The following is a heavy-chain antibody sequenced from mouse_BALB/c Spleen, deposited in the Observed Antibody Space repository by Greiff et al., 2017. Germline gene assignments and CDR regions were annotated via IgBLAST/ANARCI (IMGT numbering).Heavy chain of an antibody. J-gene: IGHJ4*01. CDR3: ASLWLRRDYYAMDY. V-gene: IGHV1-7*01. CDR1: GYTFTSYW. CDR2: INPSTGYT. Sequence: QVQLQQSGAELAKPGASVKMSCKASGYTFTSYWMHWVKQRPGQGLEWIGYINPSTGYTEYNQKFKDKATLTADKSSSTAYMQLSSLTSEDSAVYYCASLWLRRDYYAMDYWGQGTSVTVSS. D-gene: IGHD2-2*01.